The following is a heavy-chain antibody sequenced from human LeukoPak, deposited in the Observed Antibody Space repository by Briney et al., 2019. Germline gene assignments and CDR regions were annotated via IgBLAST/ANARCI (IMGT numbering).Heavy chain of an antibody. Sequence: RRASVKVSCKASGGTFSSYTISWVRQAPGQGLEWMGGIIPIFGTANYAQKFQGRVTITADESTSTAYMELSSLRSEDTAVYYCAKDPDWRWEGAFDIWGQGTMVTVSS. CDR2: IIPIFGTA. D-gene: IGHD2-8*02. V-gene: IGHV1-69*13. CDR1: GGTFSSYT. CDR3: AKDPDWRWEGAFDI. J-gene: IGHJ3*02.